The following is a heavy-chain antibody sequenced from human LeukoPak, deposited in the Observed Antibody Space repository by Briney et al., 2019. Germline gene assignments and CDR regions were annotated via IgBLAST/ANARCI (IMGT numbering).Heavy chain of an antibody. Sequence: SETLSLTCTVSGGSISSYYWSWIRQPPGKGLEWIGYIYYSGSTNYNPSLKSRVTISADTSRSQFSLRLSSVTAADTAQYCCARRSRRGSGDSGGERAFDIWGQGILVTVSS. CDR3: ARRSRRGSGDSGGERAFDI. CDR1: GGSISSYY. J-gene: IGHJ3*02. D-gene: IGHD2-21*02. CDR2: IYYSGST. V-gene: IGHV4-59*08.